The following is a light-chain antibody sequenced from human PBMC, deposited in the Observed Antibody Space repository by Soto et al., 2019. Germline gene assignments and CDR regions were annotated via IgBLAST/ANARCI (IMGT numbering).Light chain of an antibody. J-gene: IGKJ1*01. Sequence: EIVMTQSPATLSVSPRERATLSCRASQSVSSNLAWYQQKPGQAPRLLIYAASTRATGIPARFSGSGSGTEFTLTISSLQSEDFAVYYCQHYNNWPPWTFGQATKVELK. V-gene: IGKV3-15*01. CDR1: QSVSSN. CDR3: QHYNNWPPWT. CDR2: AAS.